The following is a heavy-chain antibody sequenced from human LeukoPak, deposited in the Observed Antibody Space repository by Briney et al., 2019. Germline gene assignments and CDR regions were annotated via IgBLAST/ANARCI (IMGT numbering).Heavy chain of an antibody. Sequence: ASVKVSCKASGYTFTGYYMHWVRQAPGQGLEWMGWINPNSGGTNYGQKLQGRVTMTTDTSTSTAYMELRSLRSDDTAVYYCARVAGVYGGSYYNYYGMDVWGQGTTVTVSS. CDR2: INPNSGGT. V-gene: IGHV1-2*02. D-gene: IGHD1-26*01. CDR3: ARVAGVYGGSYYNYYGMDV. J-gene: IGHJ6*02. CDR1: GYTFTGYY.